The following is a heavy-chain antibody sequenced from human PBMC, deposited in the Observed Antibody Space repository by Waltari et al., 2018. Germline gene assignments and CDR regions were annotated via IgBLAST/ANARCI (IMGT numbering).Heavy chain of an antibody. D-gene: IGHD3-3*01. J-gene: IGHJ1*01. CDR1: GYSISSGNY. Sequence: QLQLQESGPGLVKPSETLSLTCAVSGYSISSGNYWGCFRRPPGKGLEWIGSIYHSGSNYYNPSIKRRVTISENTSKNQFSLKLSSVTAADAAVYYWASNDFWSGYLYFQHWGQGTLVTVSS. V-gene: IGHV4-38-2*01. CDR3: ASNDFWSGYLYFQH. CDR2: IYHSGSN.